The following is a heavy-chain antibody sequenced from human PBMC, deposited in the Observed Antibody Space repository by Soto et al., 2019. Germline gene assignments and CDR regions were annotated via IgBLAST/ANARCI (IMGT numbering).Heavy chain of an antibody. J-gene: IGHJ3*02. CDR3: ARDGLSGQTYGFDS. V-gene: IGHV3-30-3*01. D-gene: IGHD7-27*01. Sequence: QVQLVESGGGVVQPETSLRLSCAASGFTTRSYTMHWVRQAPGKGLAWVALISYDGSMKHYADSVKGRFTISKDDPKDTLILPMDSLRAEYTAVYYCARDGLSGQTYGFDSWGQGTMGTVSS. CDR1: GFTTRSYT. CDR2: ISYDGSMK.